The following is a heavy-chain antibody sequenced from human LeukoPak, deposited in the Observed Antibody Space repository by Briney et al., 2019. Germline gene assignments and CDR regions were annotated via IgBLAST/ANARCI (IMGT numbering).Heavy chain of an antibody. J-gene: IGHJ4*02. D-gene: IGHD3-10*01. V-gene: IGHV1-69*04. CDR2: IIPILGIA. CDR3: AREVVRGVIIHYFDY. Sequence: GASVKVSCKASGGTFSSYAISWVRQAPGQGLEWMGRIIPILGIANYAQKFQGRVTITADKSTSTAYMELSSLRSEDTAVYYCAREVVRGVIIHYFDYWGQGTLVTVSS. CDR1: GGTFSSYA.